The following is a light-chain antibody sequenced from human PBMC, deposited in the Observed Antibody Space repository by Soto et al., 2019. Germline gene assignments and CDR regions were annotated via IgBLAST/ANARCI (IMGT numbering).Light chain of an antibody. V-gene: IGKV3D-15*01. Sequence: EIVMTQSPATLSVSPGERATLSCRASQSVRSNLAWYQQKPGQAPRLLIYGASTRVTGIPARFAGSGSGTEFSLTISSLQSEDLGVYYCQQYNQWPPMYTFGQGTKLEIK. CDR2: GAS. J-gene: IGKJ2*01. CDR3: QQYNQWPPMYT. CDR1: QSVRSN.